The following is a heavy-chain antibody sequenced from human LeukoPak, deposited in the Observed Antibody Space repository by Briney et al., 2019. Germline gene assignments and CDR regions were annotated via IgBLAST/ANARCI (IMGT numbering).Heavy chain of an antibody. J-gene: IGHJ4*02. CDR3: ARGLPGTIRYIDY. D-gene: IGHD1-7*01. CDR2: INPNSGGT. V-gene: IGHV1-2*02. Sequence: ASVKVSCKASGYTFTGYYMHWVRQAPGQGLEWMGWINPNSGGTNYAQKFQGRVTMTRDTSISTAYMELSRLRSDDTAVYYSARGLPGTIRYIDYWGQGTLVTVSS. CDR1: GYTFTGYY.